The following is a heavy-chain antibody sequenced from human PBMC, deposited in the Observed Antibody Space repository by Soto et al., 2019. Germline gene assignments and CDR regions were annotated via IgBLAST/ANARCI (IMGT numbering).Heavy chain of an antibody. CDR3: ASSFCSGGSCYPPFDY. J-gene: IGHJ4*02. D-gene: IGHD2-15*01. CDR2: INAGNGNT. Sequence: QVQLVQSGAEVKKPGASVKVSCKASGYTFTSYAMHWVRQAPGQRLEWVGWINAGNGNTKYSQKFQGRVTITRDTSASTAYMELSSLRSEDTAVYYCASSFCSGGSCYPPFDYWGQGTLVTVSS. V-gene: IGHV1-3*01. CDR1: GYTFTSYA.